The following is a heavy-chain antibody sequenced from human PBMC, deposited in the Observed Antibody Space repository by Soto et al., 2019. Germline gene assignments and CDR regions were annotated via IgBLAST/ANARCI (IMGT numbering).Heavy chain of an antibody. J-gene: IGHJ4*02. CDR3: ARDGNFATLAEIDS. Sequence: HVHLVQSGAEVKKPGASVKVSCKASGYTFTRNHMHWVRQAPGQGLEWMGFINVATGNTRSSRKFQGRLILTRDTSANTPHLDLSGLTTEDSAPYYCARDGNFATLAEIDSWGQGTLLTVSS. D-gene: IGHD1-1*01. V-gene: IGHV1-3*01. CDR2: INVATGNT. CDR1: GYTFTRNH.